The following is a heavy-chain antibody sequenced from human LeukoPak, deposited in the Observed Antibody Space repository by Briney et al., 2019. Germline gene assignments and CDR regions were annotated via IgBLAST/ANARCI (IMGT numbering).Heavy chain of an antibody. V-gene: IGHV4-59*01. Sequence: SGTLSLTCAVSGGSISSYYWSWIRQPLGKGREWMGYIYYSGSTNYNPSLKSRVTISVDTSKNQCSLKLSSVTAADTAVYYCARGVASVDYWGQGTLVTVPS. CDR2: IYYSGST. J-gene: IGHJ4*02. CDR1: GGSISSYY. CDR3: ARGVASVDY. D-gene: IGHD6-13*01.